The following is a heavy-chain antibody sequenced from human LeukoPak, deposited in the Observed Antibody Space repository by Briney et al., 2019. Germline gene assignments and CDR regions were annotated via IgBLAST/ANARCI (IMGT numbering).Heavy chain of an antibody. D-gene: IGHD2-2*01. CDR2: ITTYNGNT. CDR3: ARGIVPAARDYYYYYMDV. J-gene: IGHJ6*03. Sequence: ASVTVSCKASGYTFTSYGLSWVRQAPGQGLERMGRITTYNGNTKYAQNLQGRVTMTADTSTSTAYMELRSLRSDDTAVYYCARGIVPAARDYYYYYMDVWGKGTTVTVSS. CDR1: GYTFTSYG. V-gene: IGHV1-18*01.